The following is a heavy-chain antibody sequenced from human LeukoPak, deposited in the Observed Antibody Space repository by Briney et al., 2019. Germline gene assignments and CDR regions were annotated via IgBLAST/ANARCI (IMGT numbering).Heavy chain of an antibody. CDR2: IYYSGST. V-gene: IGHV4-59*01. CDR1: GGSISTYY. D-gene: IGHD5-12*01. Sequence: PSETLSLTCTVSGGSISTYYWSWIRQPPGKGLEWIGYIYYSGSTNYNPSLKSRVTISVDTSKNQFSLKLSSVTAADTAVYYCARDNAGVATIFHDAFDIWGQGTMVTVSS. J-gene: IGHJ3*02. CDR3: ARDNAGVATIFHDAFDI.